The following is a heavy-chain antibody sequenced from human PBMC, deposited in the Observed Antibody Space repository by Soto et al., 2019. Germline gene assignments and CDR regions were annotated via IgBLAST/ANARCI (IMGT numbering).Heavy chain of an antibody. J-gene: IGHJ5*02. CDR1: GFTVSSNY. V-gene: IGHV3-53*01. CDR3: ARDGPQGFDP. CDR2: IYSGGST. Sequence: ESGGGLIQPGGSLTLSCTASGFTVSSNYMSWVRQAPGKGLEWVSIIYSGGSTYYADSVKGRFTISRDNSKNTLFLQMNSLRAVDTALYYCARDGPQGFDPWGQGTLVTVSS.